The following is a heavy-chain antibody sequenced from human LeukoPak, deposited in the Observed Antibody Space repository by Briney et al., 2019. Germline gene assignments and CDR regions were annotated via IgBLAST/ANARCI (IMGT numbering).Heavy chain of an antibody. J-gene: IGHJ5*02. D-gene: IGHD6-19*01. CDR1: GGSISSYH. Sequence: PSETLPLTCTVSGGSISSYHWSWIRQPPGKGLEWIGYIYYSGSTNYNPSLKSRVTISVDTSKNQFSLKLSSVTAADTAVYYCAREQWLGPGGFDPWGQGALVTVSS. CDR2: IYYSGST. CDR3: AREQWLGPGGFDP. V-gene: IGHV4-59*01.